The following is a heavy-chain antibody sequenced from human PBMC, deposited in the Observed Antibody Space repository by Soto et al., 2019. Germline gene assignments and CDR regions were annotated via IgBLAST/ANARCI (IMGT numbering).Heavy chain of an antibody. J-gene: IGHJ3*02. CDR1: GFTFGDYA. D-gene: IGHD3-3*01. V-gene: IGHV3-49*03. CDR2: IRSKAYSGTT. Sequence: GGSLRLSCTASGFTFGDYAMSWFRQAPGKGLEWVGFIRSKAYSGTTEYAASVKGRFTISRDDSKSIAYLQMNSLKTEDTAVYYCTRVAPITIFGVVIMNDAFDIWGQGTMVTVSS. CDR3: TRVAPITIFGVVIMNDAFDI.